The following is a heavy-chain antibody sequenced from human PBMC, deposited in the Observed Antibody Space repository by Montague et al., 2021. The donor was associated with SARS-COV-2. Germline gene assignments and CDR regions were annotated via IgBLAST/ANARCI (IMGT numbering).Heavy chain of an antibody. D-gene: IGHD3-10*01. Sequence: SETLSLTCAVYGGSFSGYYWSWIRQPPGKGLEWIGEINHSGSTNYNPSLKSRVTISVDTSKNQFSLKLSSVTAADTAVYYCARVKGNYYGSGSYYYYYYSGMDVWGQGIPVTVSS. J-gene: IGHJ6*02. CDR3: ARVKGNYYGSGSYYYYYYSGMDV. CDR2: INHSGST. CDR1: GGSFSGYY. V-gene: IGHV4-34*01.